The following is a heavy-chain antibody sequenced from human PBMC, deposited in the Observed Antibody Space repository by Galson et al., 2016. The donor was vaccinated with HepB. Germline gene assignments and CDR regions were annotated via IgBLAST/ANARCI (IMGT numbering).Heavy chain of an antibody. CDR2: IIPIFGTA. CDR3: ARGDPRIVVVPAAMFYYYYGMDV. D-gene: IGHD2-2*01. CDR1: GGTFSSYA. J-gene: IGHJ6*02. V-gene: IGHV1-69*13. Sequence: SVKVSCKASGGTFSSYAISWVRQAPGQGLEWMGGIIPIFGTANYAQKFQGRVTITADESTSTAYMELSSLRSEDTAGYYCARGDPRIVVVPAAMFYYYYGMDVWGQGTTVTVSS.